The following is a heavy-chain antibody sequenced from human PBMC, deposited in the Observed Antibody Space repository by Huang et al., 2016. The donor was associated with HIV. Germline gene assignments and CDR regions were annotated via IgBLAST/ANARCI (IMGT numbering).Heavy chain of an antibody. Sequence: EVQLVESGGNLVKPGGSLRLSCAASGFTFSSYSMNWVRQAAGKGLECVASISSSSSYIYYADSVKGRFTISRDNAKNALYLQMSSLRAEDTAVYYCATAPPYYYDSSGYYYGQDYWGQGTLVTVSS. CDR3: ATAPPYYYDSSGYYYGQDY. V-gene: IGHV3-21*01. D-gene: IGHD3-22*01. CDR1: GFTFSSYS. J-gene: IGHJ4*02. CDR2: ISSSSSYI.